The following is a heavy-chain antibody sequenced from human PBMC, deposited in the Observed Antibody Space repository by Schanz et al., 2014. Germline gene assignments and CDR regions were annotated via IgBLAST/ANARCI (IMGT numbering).Heavy chain of an antibody. Sequence: EVQLVESGGGLIQPGGSLRLSCAVSGFTVSTNYMSWVRQAPGKGLEWVSSLYIGGGSTRYADSVKSRFIISRDSSKNTLFLQMNSLRADDTAVYFCARDEGRDGYNLAFDVWGQGTLVTVSS. CDR2: LYIGGGST. CDR3: ARDEGRDGYNLAFDV. J-gene: IGHJ3*01. CDR1: GFTVSTNY. V-gene: IGHV3-53*01. D-gene: IGHD5-12*01.